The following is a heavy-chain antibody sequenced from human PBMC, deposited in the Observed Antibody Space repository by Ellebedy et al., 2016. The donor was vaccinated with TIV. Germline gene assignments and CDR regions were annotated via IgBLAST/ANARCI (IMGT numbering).Heavy chain of an antibody. J-gene: IGHJ4*02. CDR2: INPSSGGT. D-gene: IGHD3-9*01. CDR1: GYIFTAYY. CDR3: ARLASDILTGYYFDY. V-gene: IGHV1-2*02. Sequence: ASVKVSXKASGYIFTAYYMHWVRQAPGQGLEWMGWINPSSGGTNYAQKFQGRVTMTRDTSISTAYMELSRLRSDDTAVYYCARLASDILTGYYFDYWGQGTLVTVSS.